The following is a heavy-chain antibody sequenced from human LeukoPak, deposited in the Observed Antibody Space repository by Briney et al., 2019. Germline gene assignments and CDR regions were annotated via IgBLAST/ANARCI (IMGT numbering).Heavy chain of an antibody. J-gene: IGHJ4*02. CDR2: IRYDGSNK. D-gene: IGHD3-22*01. CDR3: ARDLESYNSGGYYFGY. V-gene: IGHV3-33*01. CDR1: GFTFSSYG. Sequence: GGSLRLSCAASGFTFSSYGMHWVRQAPGKGLEWVAVIRYDGSNKYYADPVKGRFTISRDNSKNTLYLQMNSLRAEDTAVYYCARDLESYNSGGYYFGYWGQGILVTVSS.